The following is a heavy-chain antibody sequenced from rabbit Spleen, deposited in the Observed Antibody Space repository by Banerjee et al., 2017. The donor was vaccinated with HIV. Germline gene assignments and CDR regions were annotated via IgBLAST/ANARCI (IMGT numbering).Heavy chain of an antibody. D-gene: IGHD8-1*01. V-gene: IGHV1S45*01. CDR1: GFSFSNNYV. J-gene: IGHJ4*01. CDR2: INTSSGLT. CDR3: ARGSDYNGFDL. Sequence: QEQLEESGGGLVKPEGSLTLTCKASGFSFSNNYVMCWVRQAPGKGLEWIACINTSSGLTVYASWAKGRFTVSKTSSTTVTLQMTSLTAADRATYFCARGSDYNGFDLWGPGTLVTVS.